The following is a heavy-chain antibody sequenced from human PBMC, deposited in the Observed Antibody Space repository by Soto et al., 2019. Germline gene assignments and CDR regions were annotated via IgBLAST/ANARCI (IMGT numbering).Heavy chain of an antibody. CDR3: AKDISGNHWISYFDK. V-gene: IGHV3-23*01. CDR1: GFIFRNYS. Sequence: EVQLLESGGGLVQPGGSLRLSCAASGFIFRNYSMCWVRQAPGKGLEWVSGVSGSGESTHYADSVKGRFTVARDNSKNTLFLEMNGVRADDTDIYYCAKDISGNHWISYFDKWGQGTLVTFSS. CDR2: VSGSGEST. J-gene: IGHJ4*02. D-gene: IGHD6-25*01.